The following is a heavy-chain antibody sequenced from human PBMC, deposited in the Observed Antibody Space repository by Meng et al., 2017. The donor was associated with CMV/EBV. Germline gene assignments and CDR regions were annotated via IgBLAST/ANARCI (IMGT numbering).Heavy chain of an antibody. J-gene: IGHJ4*02. CDR2: INSDGSST. Sequence: GESLKISCTVSGVTFSSYWMHWVRQAPGKGLEWVSRINSDGSSTSYADSVKGRFTISRDNAKNTLYLQMNSLRAEDTAVYYCAKSHEYGSGSYLGLDYWGQGTLVTVSS. CDR3: AKSHEYGSGSYLGLDY. D-gene: IGHD3-10*01. V-gene: IGHV3-74*01. CDR1: GVTFSSYW.